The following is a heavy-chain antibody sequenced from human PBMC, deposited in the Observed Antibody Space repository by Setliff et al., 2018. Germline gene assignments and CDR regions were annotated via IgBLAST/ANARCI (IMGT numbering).Heavy chain of an antibody. V-gene: IGHV4-61*01. CDR3: ARLPRTVTHFDY. Sequence: LSLTCAVSANTLSTSYYWGWIRQPPGKGLEWIGYIFYSGSSNYNPSLQSRVSISVDTSKNQLSLKLDSLTAADTAVYFCARLPRTVTHFDYWGQGALVTVS. D-gene: IGHD4-17*01. CDR2: IFYSGSS. CDR1: ANTLSTSYY. J-gene: IGHJ4*02.